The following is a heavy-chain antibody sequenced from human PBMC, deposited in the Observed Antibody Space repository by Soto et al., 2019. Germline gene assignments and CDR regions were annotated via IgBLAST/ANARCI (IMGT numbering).Heavy chain of an antibody. D-gene: IGHD2-21*02. CDR1: GFTFSSYE. V-gene: IGHV3-48*03. Sequence: EVQLVESGGGLVQPGRSLRLSCAASGFTFSSYEFNWVRQAPGKGLEWISYIDTSDTNIYYAGSVKGRFTVSRDNAKNSLYLQMNSLIAEDTAIYYCAREELNCGGDGFAFWGQGALVTVSS. CDR3: AREELNCGGDGFAF. J-gene: IGHJ4*02. CDR2: IDTSDTNI.